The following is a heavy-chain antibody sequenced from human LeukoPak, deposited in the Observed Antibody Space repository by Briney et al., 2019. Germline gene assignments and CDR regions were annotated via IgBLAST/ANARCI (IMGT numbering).Heavy chain of an antibody. CDR1: GFTFYSSA. D-gene: IGHD1-26*01. J-gene: IGHJ4*02. CDR3: ARGLLGTTSSYFYY. Sequence: PGGSPRLSCAASGFTFYSSAMSWVRQAPGKGLEWVSAVSNSGDNTYYADSVKGRFSISRDNSKNTLDLQMNSLRAEDTAVYYCARGLLGTTSSYFYYWGPGTLVTVSS. CDR2: VSNSGDNT. V-gene: IGHV3-23*01.